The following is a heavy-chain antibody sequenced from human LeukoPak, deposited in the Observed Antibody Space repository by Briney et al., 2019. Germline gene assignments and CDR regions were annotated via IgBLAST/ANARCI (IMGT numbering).Heavy chain of an antibody. CDR2: IYYSGST. CDR1: GGSISSYY. CDR3: ARTRPSMTTVTTGSWENDY. D-gene: IGHD4-17*01. Sequence: SETLSLTCTVSGGSISSYYWSWIRQPPGKGLEWIGYIYYSGSTNYNPSLKSRVTISVDTSKNQFSLKLSSVTAADTAVYYCARTRPSMTTVTTGSWENDYWGQGTLVTVSS. V-gene: IGHV4-59*01. J-gene: IGHJ4*02.